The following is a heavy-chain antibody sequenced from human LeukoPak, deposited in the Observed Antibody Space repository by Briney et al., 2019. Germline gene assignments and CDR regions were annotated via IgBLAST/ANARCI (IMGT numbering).Heavy chain of an antibody. J-gene: IGHJ4*02. D-gene: IGHD3-10*01. V-gene: IGHV4-34*01. CDR2: VNHSGST. CDR1: GGPFSGYY. Sequence: GALRLSCAVYGGPFSGYYWSWIRQPPGKGLEWIGEVNHSGSTNYNPSLKSRVTISVDTSKNQFSLKLSSVTAADTAVYYCARGRGYGSGSYCYWGQGTLVTVSS. CDR3: ARGRGYGSGSYCY.